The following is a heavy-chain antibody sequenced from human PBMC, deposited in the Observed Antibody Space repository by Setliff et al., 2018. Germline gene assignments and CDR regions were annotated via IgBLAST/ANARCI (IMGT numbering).Heavy chain of an antibody. CDR1: GYTFTTYC. J-gene: IGHJ3*02. V-gene: IGHV1-46*01. Sequence: VKVSCKASGYTFTTYCMHWVRQAPGQGLEWMGIINPSGGSTSYAQKFQGRVTMTRDTSTSTVYMELSSLRSEDTAVYYCARVFYYGRPFDIWGQGTMVTVSS. CDR2: INPSGGST. D-gene: IGHD3-10*01. CDR3: ARVFYYGRPFDI.